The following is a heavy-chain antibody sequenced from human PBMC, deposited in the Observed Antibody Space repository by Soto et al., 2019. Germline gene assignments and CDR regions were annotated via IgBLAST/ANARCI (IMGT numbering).Heavy chain of an antibody. CDR3: ARDSEEDYVWGSYRMDV. Sequence: PVGSLRLSCAASGFTFSSYGMRWVRQAPGKGLEWVAVIWYDGSNKYYADSVKGRFTISRDNSKNTLYLQMNSLRAEDTAVYYCARDSEEDYVWGSYRMDVWGQGTTVTVSS. J-gene: IGHJ6*02. CDR1: GFTFSSYG. CDR2: IWYDGSNK. V-gene: IGHV3-33*01. D-gene: IGHD3-16*02.